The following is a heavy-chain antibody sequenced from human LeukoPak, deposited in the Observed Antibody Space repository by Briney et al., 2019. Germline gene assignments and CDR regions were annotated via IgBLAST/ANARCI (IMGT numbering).Heavy chain of an antibody. CDR2: ISAYNGNT. V-gene: IGHV1-18*01. CDR1: GGTFSSYA. Sequence: ASVKVSCKASGGTFSSYAISWVRQAPGQGLEWMGWISAYNGNTNYAQKLQGRVTMTTDTSTSTAYMELRSLRSDDTAVYYCARDLGEVDDGDYVDYWGQGTLVTVSS. J-gene: IGHJ4*02. CDR3: ARDLGEVDDGDYVDY. D-gene: IGHD4-17*01.